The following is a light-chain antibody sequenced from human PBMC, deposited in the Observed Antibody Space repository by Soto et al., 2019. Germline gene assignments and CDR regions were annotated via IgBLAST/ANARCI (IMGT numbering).Light chain of an antibody. Sequence: DIQMTQSPSSLSASVGDRVTITCRASQSIAKSLNWYQQKPGKAPKLLIHSASTLQSGVPSRFSGGGTGTDFTLTISSLQPEDFATYYCQQSYRTPPITFGQGTRLEIK. CDR2: SAS. J-gene: IGKJ5*01. CDR1: QSIAKS. V-gene: IGKV1-39*01. CDR3: QQSYRTPPIT.